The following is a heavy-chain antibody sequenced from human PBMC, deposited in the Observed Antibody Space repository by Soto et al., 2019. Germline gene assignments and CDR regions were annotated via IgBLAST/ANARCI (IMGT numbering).Heavy chain of an antibody. Sequence: PSGTLSLTCAVHGGFFRGYYWRWSRQPPGKGLEWIGEINHSGSTNYNPSLKSRVTISVDTSKNQFSLKLSSVTAADTAVYYCARSWYYYDSSGYYARWGQGTLVTVSS. J-gene: IGHJ4*02. CDR1: GGFFRGYY. D-gene: IGHD3-22*01. CDR3: ARSWYYYDSSGYYAR. CDR2: INHSGST. V-gene: IGHV4-34*01.